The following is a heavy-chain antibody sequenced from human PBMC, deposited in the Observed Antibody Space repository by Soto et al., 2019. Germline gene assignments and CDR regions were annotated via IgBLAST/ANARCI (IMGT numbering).Heavy chain of an antibody. CDR1: GFTFGDSY. CDR2: ISPGSRYP. V-gene: IGHV3-11*06. Sequence: GGSLRLFCAGSGFTFGDSYMSWIRQAPGKGLEWLSYISPGSRYPAYADSVKGRFTISRDNDKRSLYLQMMSLTAEDTAIYYFVRGGCGGLFDPWGQGTMVTVSS. CDR3: VRGGCGGLFDP. J-gene: IGHJ5*02. D-gene: IGHD2-21*01.